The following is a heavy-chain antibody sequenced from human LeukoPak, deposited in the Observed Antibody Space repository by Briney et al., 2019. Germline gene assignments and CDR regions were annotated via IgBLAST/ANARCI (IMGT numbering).Heavy chain of an antibody. CDR2: ISSGGGST. D-gene: IGHD6-25*01. CDR3: ARGYSSGRVDY. V-gene: IGHV3-23*01. J-gene: IGHJ4*02. CDR1: GFTFSSYP. Sequence: GGSLRLSCAASGFTFSSYPMTWVHQAPGKGLEWVSTISSGGGSTYYADSVKGRLTISRDNSRDTLYLQIDSLRAEDTAVYYCARGYSSGRVDYWGQGTLVTVSS.